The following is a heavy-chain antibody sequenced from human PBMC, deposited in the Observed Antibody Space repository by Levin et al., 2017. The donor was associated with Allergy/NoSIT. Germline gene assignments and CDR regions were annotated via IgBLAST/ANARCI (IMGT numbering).Heavy chain of an antibody. V-gene: IGHV4-31*03. CDR1: GGSISSGGYY. D-gene: IGHD3-22*01. J-gene: IGHJ3*02. Sequence: LRLSCTVSGGSISSGGYYWSWIRQHPGKGLEWIGYIYYSGSTYYNPSLKSRVTISVDTSKNQFSLKLSSVTAADTAVYYCARDRGYYDSSGYPHAFDIWGQGTMVTVSS. CDR2: IYYSGST. CDR3: ARDRGYYDSSGYPHAFDI.